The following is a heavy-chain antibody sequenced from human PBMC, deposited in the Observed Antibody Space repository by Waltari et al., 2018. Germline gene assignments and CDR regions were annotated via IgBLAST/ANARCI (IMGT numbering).Heavy chain of an antibody. D-gene: IGHD1-26*01. CDR3: AKDNYSGSFFDY. V-gene: IGHV3-43D*03. Sequence: EVQLVESGGVVVQPGGSLRLSCAASGFTFDDYAMHWVRQAPGKGLEWVSLISWDGGSTYYADSVKGRFTISRDNSKNSLYLQMNSLRAEDTAWYYCAKDNYSGSFFDYWGQGTLVTVSS. J-gene: IGHJ4*02. CDR2: ISWDGGST. CDR1: GFTFDDYA.